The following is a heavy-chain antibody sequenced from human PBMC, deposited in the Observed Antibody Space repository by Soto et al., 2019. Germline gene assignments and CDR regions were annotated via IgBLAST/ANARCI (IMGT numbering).Heavy chain of an antibody. CDR3: AREQGVDGDSNSNWFDP. V-gene: IGHV4-31*03. CDR2: IYYSGST. J-gene: IGHJ5*02. CDR1: GGSISSGGYY. Sequence: SETLSLTCTVSGGSISSGGYYWSWIRQHPGKGLEWIGYIYYSGSTYYNPSLKSRVTISVDTSKNQFSLKLSSVTAADTAVYYCAREQGVDGDSNSNWFDPWGQGTLVTVSS. D-gene: IGHD4-17*01.